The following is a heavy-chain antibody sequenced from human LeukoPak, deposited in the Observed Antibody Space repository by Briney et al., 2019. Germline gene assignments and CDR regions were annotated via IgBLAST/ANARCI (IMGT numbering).Heavy chain of an antibody. J-gene: IGHJ6*03. CDR2: ISGHNDDT. CDR3: ARAGYCSRGSCYPYYYYYYMDV. Sequence: ASVKVSCKASGYTFTSYAISWVRQAPGQGLEWMGWISGHNDDTNYAQRLQGRVTMTTDTSTSTAYMELRSLRSDDTAVYYCARAGYCSRGSCYPYYYYYYMDVWGKGTTVTVSS. V-gene: IGHV1-18*01. CDR1: GYTFTSYA. D-gene: IGHD2-15*01.